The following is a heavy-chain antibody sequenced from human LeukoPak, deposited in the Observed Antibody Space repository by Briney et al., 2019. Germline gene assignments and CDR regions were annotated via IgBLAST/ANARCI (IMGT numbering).Heavy chain of an antibody. CDR2: INHSGST. V-gene: IGHV4-34*01. CDR1: GGSVSEYY. CDR3: ARGPAVTMFLAYYYRMDV. D-gene: IGHD4-17*01. Sequence: SETLSLTCAVYGGSVSEYYWNWIGQPPGKGLEWIGEINHSGSTNYNPSLKSRVTISVDTSKNQFSLKLSSVTAADTAVYYCARGPAVTMFLAYYYRMDVWGQGTTVTVSS. J-gene: IGHJ6*02.